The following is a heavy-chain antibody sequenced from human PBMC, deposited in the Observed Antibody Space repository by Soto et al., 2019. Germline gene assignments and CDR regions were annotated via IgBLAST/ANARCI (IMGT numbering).Heavy chain of an antibody. CDR1: GGTFSSYT. Sequence: QVQLVQSGAEVKKPGSSVKVSCKASGGTFSSYTISWVRQAPGQGLEWMGRIIPILGIANYAQKFQGRVTITADKSTSTAYRELSSLRSEDTAVYYCARVVGHSGYAPRLWGQGNLVTVSS. V-gene: IGHV1-69*02. D-gene: IGHD5-12*01. CDR2: IIPILGIA. J-gene: IGHJ4*02. CDR3: ARVVGHSGYAPRL.